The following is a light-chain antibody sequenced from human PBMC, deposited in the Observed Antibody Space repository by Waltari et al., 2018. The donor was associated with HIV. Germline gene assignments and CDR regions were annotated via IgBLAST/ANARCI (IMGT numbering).Light chain of an antibody. Sequence: EIVMTKSPDSLAVSMGKMSAFNCKSSRSVLYSSNNKNYLAWYQQKPGQPPKLLIYWASTRESGVPDRFSCSGSGTDFTLTISSLRAEDVALYYCQQYYSTPPTFGQGTKLEIK. CDR2: WAS. J-gene: IGKJ2*01. CDR1: RSVLYSSNNKNY. V-gene: IGKV4-1*01. CDR3: QQYYSTPPT.